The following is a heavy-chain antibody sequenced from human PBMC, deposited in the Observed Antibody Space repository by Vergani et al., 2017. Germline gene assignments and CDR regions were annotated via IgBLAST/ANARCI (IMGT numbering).Heavy chain of an antibody. J-gene: IGHJ4*02. CDR3: ARGVGGNIRDFDY. V-gene: IGHV1-2*02. CDR1: GFTFSGYY. D-gene: IGHD4-23*01. CDR2: VNPNSGGT. Sequence: QVQLVQSGAEVKKPGASVKVSCKTSGFTFSGYYIHWVRQAPGQGLEWMGWVNPNSGGTNYAQKFQGRVTFTRSNSINTAYMELSSLRSEDTAVYYCARGVGGNIRDFDYWGQGTLVTVSS.